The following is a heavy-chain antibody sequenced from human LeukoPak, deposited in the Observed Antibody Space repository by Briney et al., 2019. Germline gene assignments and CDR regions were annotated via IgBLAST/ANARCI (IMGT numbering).Heavy chain of an antibody. J-gene: IGHJ4*02. CDR3: ARDLMRGSDY. CDR1: GFTFSDYY. CDR2: ITSGGTK. D-gene: IGHD2-15*01. Sequence: GGSLRLSCAASGFTFSDYYMSWIRQAPGKGLEWVSYITSGGTKYYADSVKGRFTISRDNAKNSLYLQMNSLRAEDTAVYYCARDLMRGSDYWGQGTLVTVSS. V-gene: IGHV3-11*01.